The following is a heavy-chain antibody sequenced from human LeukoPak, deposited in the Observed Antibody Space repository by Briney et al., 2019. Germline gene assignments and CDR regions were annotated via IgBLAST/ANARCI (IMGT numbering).Heavy chain of an antibody. D-gene: IGHD4-23*01. Sequence: GASVKVSCKASGDTFSNYGISWVRQAPGQGLEWMGRIIPNFGLVNYAQKFQGRVTIITDESTSTAHMELSSLRSEDTAVYYCAVDYGGNSGVFDIWGQGTMVTVSS. CDR1: GDTFSNYG. V-gene: IGHV1-69*05. CDR2: IIPNFGLV. J-gene: IGHJ3*02. CDR3: AVDYGGNSGVFDI.